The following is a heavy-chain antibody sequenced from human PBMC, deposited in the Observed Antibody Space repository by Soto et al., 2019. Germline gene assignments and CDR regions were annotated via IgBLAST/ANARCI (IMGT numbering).Heavy chain of an antibody. D-gene: IGHD1-26*01. CDR2: MNPNSGNT. J-gene: IGHJ6*02. Sequence: QVQLVQSGAEVKKPGASVKVSCKASGYTFTSYDINWVRQATGQGLEWMGWMNPNSGNTGYAQKFQGRVTMTRNTSISTAYMELSSLRSEDTAVYYCARSSSGSLNHYYYYGMDVWGQGTTVTVSS. CDR1: GYTFTSYD. V-gene: IGHV1-8*01. CDR3: ARSSSGSLNHYYYYGMDV.